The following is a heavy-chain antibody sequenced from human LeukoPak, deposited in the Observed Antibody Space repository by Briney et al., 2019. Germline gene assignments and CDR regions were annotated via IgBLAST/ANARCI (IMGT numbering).Heavy chain of an antibody. D-gene: IGHD5-18*01. CDR3: AKDLGYGYSYTFDI. V-gene: IGHV3-30*02. CDR2: IRYDGSNK. CDR1: GFTFSSYG. Sequence: GGSLRLSCAASGFTFSSYGMHWVRQAPGKGLEWVAFIRYDGSNKYYADSVKGRFTISRENYKNTLYMQMNSMRAEDTAVYYCAKDLGYGYSYTFDIWGQGTMVTVSS. J-gene: IGHJ3*02.